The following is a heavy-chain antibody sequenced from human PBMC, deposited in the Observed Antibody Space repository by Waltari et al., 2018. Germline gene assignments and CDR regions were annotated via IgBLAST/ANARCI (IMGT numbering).Heavy chain of an antibody. D-gene: IGHD4-17*01. CDR2: TWYDGMNK. CDR3: ARDYGDYFYYGMDV. V-gene: IGHV3-33*01. Sequence: QVQLVESGGGVVQPGRSLRLSCAASGFTFSSYGMHWVLQAPGKGLEWVAVTWYDGMNKYYADSVKGRFTISRDNSKNTLYLQMNSLRAEDTAVYYCARDYGDYFYYGMDVWGQGTAVTVSS. J-gene: IGHJ6*02. CDR1: GFTFSSYG.